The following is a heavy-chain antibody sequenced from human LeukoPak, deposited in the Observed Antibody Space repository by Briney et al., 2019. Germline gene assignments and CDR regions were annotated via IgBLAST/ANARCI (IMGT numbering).Heavy chain of an antibody. J-gene: IGHJ4*02. D-gene: IGHD5-12*01. Sequence: ASVKVSCKASGYTFTSYGISWVRQAPGQGLEWMGWISAYNGNTNYAQKLQGRVTMTTDTSTSTAYMEQRSLRSDDTAVYYCARDLVPGIVATYGPPDYWGQGTLVTVSS. CDR3: ARDLVPGIVATYGPPDY. V-gene: IGHV1-18*01. CDR1: GYTFTSYG. CDR2: ISAYNGNT.